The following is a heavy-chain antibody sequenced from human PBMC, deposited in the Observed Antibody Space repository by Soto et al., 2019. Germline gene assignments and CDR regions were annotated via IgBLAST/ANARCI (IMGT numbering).Heavy chain of an antibody. V-gene: IGHV3-15*07. CDR3: TTTIFGVVIPIDY. CDR2: IKSKTDGGTT. CDR1: GFTFSNAW. D-gene: IGHD3-3*01. Sequence: PGGSLRLSCAASGFTFSNAWMNWVRQAPGKGLEWVGRIKSKTDGGTTDYAAPVKGRFTISRDDSKNTLYLQMNSLKTEDTAVYYCTTTIFGVVIPIDYWGQGTLVTVSS. J-gene: IGHJ4*02.